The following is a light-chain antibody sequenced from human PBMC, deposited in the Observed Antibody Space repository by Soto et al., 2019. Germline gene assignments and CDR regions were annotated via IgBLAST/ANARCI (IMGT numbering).Light chain of an antibody. CDR1: SRDVGGYNY. J-gene: IGLJ1*01. V-gene: IGLV2-14*01. Sequence: QSDLTQPASVSGSPGQSITISCTGTSRDVGGYNYVSWYQQHPGKAPKLMIYDVSNRPSGVSNRFSGSKSGNTASLTISGLQAEDEADYYCSSYTSSSTLDVFGNGTRSPS. CDR2: DVS. CDR3: SSYTSSSTLDV.